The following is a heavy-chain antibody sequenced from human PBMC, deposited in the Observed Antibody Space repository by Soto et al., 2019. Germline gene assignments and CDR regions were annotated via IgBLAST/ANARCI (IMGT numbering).Heavy chain of an antibody. D-gene: IGHD2-2*01. J-gene: IGHJ4*02. V-gene: IGHV4-34*01. Sequence: PSETLSLTCAVYCGSFSGYYWSWIRQPPGKGLEWIGEINHSGSTNYNPSLKSRVTISVDTSKNQFSLKLSSVTAADTAVYYCARGRYCSSTSCYAGTDYWGQGTLVTVS. CDR3: ARGRYCSSTSCYAGTDY. CDR2: INHSGST. CDR1: CGSFSGYY.